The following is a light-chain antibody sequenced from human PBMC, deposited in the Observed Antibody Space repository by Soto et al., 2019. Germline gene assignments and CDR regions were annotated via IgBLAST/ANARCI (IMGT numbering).Light chain of an antibody. Sequence: QSALTQPASVSGSPGQSITISCTGTSSDVGGYNYVSWYQQHPGKAPKLMIYEVSNRPSGVSNRFSGSKSGNTASLTISGLPAEDEADYYCSSYTSNRTPYVLGTGTKLTVL. V-gene: IGLV2-14*01. CDR3: SSYTSNRTPYV. J-gene: IGLJ1*01. CDR1: SSDVGGYNY. CDR2: EVS.